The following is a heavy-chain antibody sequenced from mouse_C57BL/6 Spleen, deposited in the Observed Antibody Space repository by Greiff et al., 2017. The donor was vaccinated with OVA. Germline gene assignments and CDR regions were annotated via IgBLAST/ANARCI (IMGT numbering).Heavy chain of an antibody. J-gene: IGHJ4*01. CDR3: ARSLYDYDDGVMDY. CDR2: INPNNGGT. Sequence: EVQLQESGPELVKPGASVKMSCKASGYTFTDYNMHWVKQSHGKSLEWIGDINPNNGGTSYNQKFKGKATLTVNKSSCTAYMELRSLTSEDSAVYYCARSLYDYDDGVMDYWGQGTSVTVSS. D-gene: IGHD2-4*01. V-gene: IGHV1-22*01. CDR1: GYTFTDYN.